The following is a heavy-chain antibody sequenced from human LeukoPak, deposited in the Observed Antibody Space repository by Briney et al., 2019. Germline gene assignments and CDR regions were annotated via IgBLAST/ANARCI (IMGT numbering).Heavy chain of an antibody. Sequence: HAGGSLRLSCAASGLTFSTYAMTWVRQAPRKGLEWLSGISGSGGITYYADSVKGRFTISRDNSKNTLYLQMNSLRAEDTAVYYCARSIAVADAFDIWGQGTMVTVSS. CDR2: ISGSGGIT. V-gene: IGHV3-23*01. CDR1: GLTFSTYA. D-gene: IGHD6-19*01. J-gene: IGHJ3*02. CDR3: ARSIAVADAFDI.